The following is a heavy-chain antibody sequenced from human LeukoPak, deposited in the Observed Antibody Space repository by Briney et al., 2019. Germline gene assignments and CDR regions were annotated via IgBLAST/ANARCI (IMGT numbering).Heavy chain of an antibody. D-gene: IGHD1-26*01. J-gene: IGHJ6*04. CDR2: IRYDGSNK. CDR3: AKEGSGSHGDTEMNV. CDR1: GFTFSSYG. Sequence: PGGSLRLSCAASGFTFSSYGIHWVRQAPGKGLEWVAFIRYDGSNKYYADSVKGRFTISRDNSKNTLYLQMNSLRAEDTAVYYCAKEGSGSHGDTEMNVWGKGTTVTVSS. V-gene: IGHV3-30*02.